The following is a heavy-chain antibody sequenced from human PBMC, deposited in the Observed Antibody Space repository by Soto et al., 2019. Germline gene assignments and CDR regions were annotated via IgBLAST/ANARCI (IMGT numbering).Heavy chain of an antibody. Sequence: SETLSLTCTVSGGSISSSSYYWGWIRQPPGKGLEWIGSTYYSGSTYYNPSLKSRVTISVDTSKNQFSLKLSSVTAADTAVYYCARRLYYDSSGFEGGGMDVWGQGTTVTSP. CDR1: GGSISSSSYY. CDR3: ARRLYYDSSGFEGGGMDV. CDR2: TYYSGST. J-gene: IGHJ6*02. V-gene: IGHV4-39*01. D-gene: IGHD3-22*01.